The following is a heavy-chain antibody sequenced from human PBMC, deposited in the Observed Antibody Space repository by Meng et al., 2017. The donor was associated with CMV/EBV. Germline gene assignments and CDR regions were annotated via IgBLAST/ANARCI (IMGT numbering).Heavy chain of an antibody. V-gene: IGHV4-31*02. CDR2: IYYSGST. J-gene: IGHJ4*02. CDR1: GGSISSGGSY. Sequence: SGGSISSGGSYWSWIRQHPGKGLEWIGYIYYSGSTYYNPSLKSRVTISVDTSKNQFSLKLSSVTAADTAVYYCARVVEMATNAYLDYWGQGTLVTVSS. D-gene: IGHD5-24*01. CDR3: ARVVEMATNAYLDY.